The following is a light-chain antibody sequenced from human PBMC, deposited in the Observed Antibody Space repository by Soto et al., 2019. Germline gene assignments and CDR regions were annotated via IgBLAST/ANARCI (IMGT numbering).Light chain of an antibody. CDR1: QSVLYSSNNKNY. Sequence: DIVMTQSPDSLAVSLGERATINCKSSQSVLYSSNNKNYLAWYQQKPGQPPKMLIYWASTRESGVPDRFSGRGSGTDFTLTISSLQAEDVAVYYCEQYYRTPDTFGKGTKLEIK. CDR3: EQYYRTPDT. V-gene: IGKV4-1*01. CDR2: WAS. J-gene: IGKJ2*01.